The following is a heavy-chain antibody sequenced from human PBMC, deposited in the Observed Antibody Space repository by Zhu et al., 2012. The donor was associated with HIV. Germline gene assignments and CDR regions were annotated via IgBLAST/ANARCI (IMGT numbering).Heavy chain of an antibody. D-gene: IGHD1-1*01. Sequence: QVQLQESGPGLVKPSGTLSLTCAVSGGSISSSTWWTWVRQPPGKGLEWIGEIYHTGSTNYNPFLESRVTISVDKSNNQFSLELTSVTAADTAIYYCAGRTNGHWILGYWGQGTLVTVSS. CDR3: AGRTNGHWILGY. CDR1: GGSISSSTW. V-gene: IGHV4-4*02. J-gene: IGHJ4*02. CDR2: IYHTGST.